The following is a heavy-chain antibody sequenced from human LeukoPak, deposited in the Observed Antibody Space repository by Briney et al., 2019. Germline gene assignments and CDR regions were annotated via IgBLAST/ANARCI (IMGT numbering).Heavy chain of an antibody. Sequence: GASVKVSCKASGYTFTGHYMHWVRQAPGQGLEWMGRINPNSGGTNYAQKFQGRVTMTRDTSISTAYMELSRLRSDDTAVYYCARERQLVRWFDPWDQGTLVTVSS. CDR1: GYTFTGHY. V-gene: IGHV1-2*06. CDR3: ARERQLVRWFDP. CDR2: INPNSGGT. D-gene: IGHD6-13*01. J-gene: IGHJ5*02.